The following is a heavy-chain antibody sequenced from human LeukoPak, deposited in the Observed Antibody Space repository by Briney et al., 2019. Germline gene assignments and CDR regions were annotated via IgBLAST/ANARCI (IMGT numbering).Heavy chain of an antibody. Sequence: PGGSLRLSCVASGFTFSYYEMIWVRQAPGKGLEWVSYITGGSTTKNYADSVKGRFTISRDNAKNSLYLQMNSLRAEDTANYYCARDGDIAVATAPYYFDYWGQGILVTVSS. CDR3: ARDGDIAVATAPYYFDY. J-gene: IGHJ4*02. V-gene: IGHV3-48*03. D-gene: IGHD6-19*01. CDR2: ITGGSTTK. CDR1: GFTFSYYE.